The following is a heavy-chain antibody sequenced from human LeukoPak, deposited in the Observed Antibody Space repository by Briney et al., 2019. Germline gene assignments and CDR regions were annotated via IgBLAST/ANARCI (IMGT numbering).Heavy chain of an antibody. D-gene: IGHD6-13*01. CDR2: FDPEDGET. J-gene: IGHJ4*02. CDR3: ATLAATGIGDFW. Sequence: GASVKVSCKVSGYTLTDLSMHWVRQAPGTGLEWMGRFDPEDGETIFAQKFQGRVTMTEDTSTDTPYMELRSLRSEDTAVYYCATLAATGIGDFWWGPGTLVTVSS. CDR1: GYTLTDLS. V-gene: IGHV1-24*01.